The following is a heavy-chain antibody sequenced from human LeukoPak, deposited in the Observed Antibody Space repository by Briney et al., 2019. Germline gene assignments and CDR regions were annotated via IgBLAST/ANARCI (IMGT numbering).Heavy chain of an antibody. Sequence: PGGSLRLSCAASGFTFSSYGMPWVRQAPGKGLEWVAVIWYDGSNKYYADSVKGRFTISRDNSKNTLYLQMNSLRAEDTAVYYCAREGLAAAGTYFDSWGQGTLVTVSS. J-gene: IGHJ4*02. CDR1: GFTFSSYG. D-gene: IGHD6-13*01. CDR3: AREGLAAAGTYFDS. V-gene: IGHV3-33*01. CDR2: IWYDGSNK.